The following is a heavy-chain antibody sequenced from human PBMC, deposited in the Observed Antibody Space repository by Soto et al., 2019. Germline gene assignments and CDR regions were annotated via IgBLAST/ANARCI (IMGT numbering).Heavy chain of an antibody. CDR1: GFTFSSYG. J-gene: IGHJ6*02. Sequence: GGSLRLSCAASGFTFSSYGMHWVRQAPGKGLEWVAVISYDGSNKYYADSVKGRFTISRDNSKNTLYLQMNSLRAEDTAVYYCAKDFYYEYYYGIDVCGQGTTVTVSS. CDR3: AKDFYYEYYYGIDV. V-gene: IGHV3-30*18. CDR2: ISYDGSNK. D-gene: IGHD3-22*01.